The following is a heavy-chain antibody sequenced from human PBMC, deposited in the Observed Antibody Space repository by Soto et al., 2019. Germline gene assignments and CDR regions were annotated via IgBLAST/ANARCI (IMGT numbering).Heavy chain of an antibody. CDR3: ASLDGYCISTSCPFDY. D-gene: IGHD2-2*01. V-gene: IGHV1-69*12. CDR1: GGTFSSYA. CDR2: IIPLFGTA. J-gene: IGHJ4*02. Sequence: QVQLVQSGAEVKKPGSSVKVSCKASGGTFSSYAISWVRQAPGQGLEWMGGIIPLFGTANYAQKFQGRVTITADESTSTAYMELSRLKSEDTAVYYCASLDGYCISTSCPFDYWVQGTLVTVSS.